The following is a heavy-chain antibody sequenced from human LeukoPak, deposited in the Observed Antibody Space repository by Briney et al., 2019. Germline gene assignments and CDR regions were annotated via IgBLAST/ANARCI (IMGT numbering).Heavy chain of an antibody. CDR3: AKGSCSSTSCRIDY. D-gene: IGHD2-2*01. V-gene: IGHV3-33*03. Sequence: PGGSLRLSCEASGFTFNNYGMHWVRQAPGKGLEWVAVIWHDGDTKFYADSVKGRFTISRDKSKNTLYLEMNSLRAEDTAVYYCAKGSCSSTSCRIDYWGQGTLVTVSS. CDR2: IWHDGDTK. J-gene: IGHJ4*02. CDR1: GFTFNNYG.